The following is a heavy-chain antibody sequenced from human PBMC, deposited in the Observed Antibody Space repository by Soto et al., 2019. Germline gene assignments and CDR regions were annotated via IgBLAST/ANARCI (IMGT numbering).Heavy chain of an antibody. Sequence: GESLKISCKGSGYSFTSYWIGWVRQMPGKGLEWMGIIYPGDSDTRYSPSFQGQVTISADKSISTAYLQWSSLKASDTAMYYCARYLYSSSLYYYYGMDVWGQGTTVTVSS. V-gene: IGHV5-51*01. D-gene: IGHD6-6*01. CDR3: ARYLYSSSLYYYYGMDV. CDR2: IYPGDSDT. J-gene: IGHJ6*02. CDR1: GYSFTSYW.